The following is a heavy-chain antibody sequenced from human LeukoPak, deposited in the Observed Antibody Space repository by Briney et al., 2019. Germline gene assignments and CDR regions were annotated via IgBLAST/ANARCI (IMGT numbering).Heavy chain of an antibody. CDR2: IRGSGGAK. D-gene: IGHD2-21*02. Sequence: GGSLRLSCAASGFTFSNYGMSWVRPAPGKGLEWVSVIRGSGGAKYYADSVKGRFTISRDNSKNTVYLQMSSLRAEDTAVYYCVKARMPHCGTDCLESWGEGTLVTVSS. CDR1: GFTFSNYG. CDR3: VKARMPHCGTDCLES. J-gene: IGHJ4*02. V-gene: IGHV3-23*01.